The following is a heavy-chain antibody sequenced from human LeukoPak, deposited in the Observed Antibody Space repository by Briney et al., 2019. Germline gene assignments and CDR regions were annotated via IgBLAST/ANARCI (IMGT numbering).Heavy chain of an antibody. Sequence: GASVTVSCKASGYTFTSYAMHWVRQAPGQRLEWMGWINAGNGNTKYSQKFQGRVTTTRDTSASTAYMELSSLRSEDTAVYYCARDRGYSYGYFGYWGQGTLVTVSS. J-gene: IGHJ4*02. V-gene: IGHV1-3*01. CDR2: INAGNGNT. CDR3: ARDRGYSYGYFGY. CDR1: GYTFTSYA. D-gene: IGHD5-18*01.